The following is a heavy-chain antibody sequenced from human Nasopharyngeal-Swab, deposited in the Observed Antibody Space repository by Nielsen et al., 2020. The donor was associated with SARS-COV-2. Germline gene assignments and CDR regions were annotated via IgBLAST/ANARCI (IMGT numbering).Heavy chain of an antibody. CDR3: AREVIEPAVSDAFDF. D-gene: IGHD3-16*02. J-gene: IGHJ3*01. CDR2: IHFTGNT. Sequence: SETLSLTCTVSGGSISSGGYFWSWIRQPPGKGLEWIGYIHFTGNTFYNPSLESRLTISLDTSQNQFSLRLRSVTAADTAVYYCAREVIEPAVSDAFDFWGQGTMVTVSS. CDR1: GGSISSGGYF. V-gene: IGHV4-31*03.